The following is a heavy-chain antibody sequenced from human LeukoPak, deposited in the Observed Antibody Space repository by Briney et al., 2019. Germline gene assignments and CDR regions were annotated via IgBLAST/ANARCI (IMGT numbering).Heavy chain of an antibody. CDR2: ISAYNGNT. Sequence: ASVKVSCKASGYTFTSYGMSWVRQAPGQGLEWMGWISAYNGNTNYAQKLQGRVTMTTDTSTSTAYMELRSLRSDDTAVYYCARVPGDYGWFGNYYYMDVWGKGTTVTVSS. CDR3: ARVPGDYGWFGNYYYMDV. CDR1: GYTFTSYG. J-gene: IGHJ6*03. V-gene: IGHV1-18*01. D-gene: IGHD4-17*01.